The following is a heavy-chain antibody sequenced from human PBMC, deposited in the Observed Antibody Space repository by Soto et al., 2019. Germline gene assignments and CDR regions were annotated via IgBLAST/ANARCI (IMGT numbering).Heavy chain of an antibody. CDR1: GYTFTSYD. CDR3: ARLIRSRITIFGVANANWFDP. D-gene: IGHD3-3*01. CDR2: MNPNSGNT. J-gene: IGHJ5*02. V-gene: IGHV1-8*01. Sequence: ASVKVSCKASGYTFTSYDINWVRQATEQGLEWMGWMNPNSGNTGYAQKFQGRVTMTRNTSISTAYMELSSLRSEDTAVYYCARLIRSRITIFGVANANWFDPWGQGTLVTVSS.